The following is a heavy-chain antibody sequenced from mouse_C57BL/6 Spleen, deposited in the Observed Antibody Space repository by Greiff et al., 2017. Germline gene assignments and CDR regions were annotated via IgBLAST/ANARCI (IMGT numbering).Heavy chain of an antibody. CDR3: TRSWDY. CDR1: GYTFTDYE. Sequence: QVQLQQSGAELVRPGASVTLSCKASGYTFTDYELHWVKQTPVHGLEWIGAIDPETGGTAYNQKFKGKAILTADKSSSTAYMELRSLTSEDSAVYYCTRSWDYWGQGTTLTVSS. J-gene: IGHJ2*01. CDR2: IDPETGGT. V-gene: IGHV1-15*01.